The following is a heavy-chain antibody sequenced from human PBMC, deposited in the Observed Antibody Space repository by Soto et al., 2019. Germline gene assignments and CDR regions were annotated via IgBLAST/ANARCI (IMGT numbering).Heavy chain of an antibody. Sequence: QVQLVQSGAGVKKPGASVKVSCKASGYTFTSYGSSWLRQAPGQGLEGMGWISAYNGNTNYAQKLHGRGTMPTDTSTSTAYLELRSLRSDDTAVYYCARDLRVIAGSGWYDAFDIWGQGTMVTVSS. CDR2: ISAYNGNT. D-gene: IGHD6-19*01. V-gene: IGHV1-18*01. J-gene: IGHJ3*02. CDR1: GYTFTSYG. CDR3: ARDLRVIAGSGWYDAFDI.